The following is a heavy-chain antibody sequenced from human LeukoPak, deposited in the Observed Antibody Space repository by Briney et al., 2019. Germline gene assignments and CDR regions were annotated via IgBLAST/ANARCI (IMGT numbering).Heavy chain of an antibody. CDR1: GYTFTDYF. J-gene: IGHJ6*03. Sequence: GASVKVSCKASGYTFTDYFIHWVRQAPGQGLEWMGIINPSGGSTSYAQKFQGRVTMTRDMSTSTVYMELSSLRSEDTAVYYCARDSYRFGDYYYYMDVWGKGTTVTVSS. CDR2: INPSGGST. V-gene: IGHV1-46*01. D-gene: IGHD3-10*01. CDR3: ARDSYRFGDYYYYMDV.